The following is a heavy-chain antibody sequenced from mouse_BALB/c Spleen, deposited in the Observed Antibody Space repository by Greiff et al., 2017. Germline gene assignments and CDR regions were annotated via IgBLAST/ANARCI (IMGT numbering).Heavy chain of an antibody. CDR1: GFTFSSFG. Sequence: EVKLVESGGGLVQPGGSRKLSCAASGFTFSSFGMHWVRQAPEKGLEWVAYISSGSSTIYYADTVKGRFTISRDNPKNTLFLQMTSLRSEDTAMYYCARSAKYYGSPYYAMDYWGQGTSVTVSS. CDR2: ISSGSSTI. V-gene: IGHV5-17*02. D-gene: IGHD1-1*01. J-gene: IGHJ4*01. CDR3: ARSAKYYGSPYYAMDY.